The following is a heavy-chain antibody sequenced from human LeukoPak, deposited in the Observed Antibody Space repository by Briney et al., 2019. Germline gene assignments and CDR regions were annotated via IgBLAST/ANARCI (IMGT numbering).Heavy chain of an antibody. CDR2: ISGSGGST. CDR3: AKGRLGYCSGGSCYGVY. J-gene: IGHJ4*02. CDR1: GFTFSSYA. V-gene: IGHV3-23*01. Sequence: GGSPRLSCAASGFTFSSYAMSWVRQAPGKGLEWVSAISGSGGSTYYADSVKGRFTISRDNSKNTLYLQMNSLRAEDTAVYYCAKGRLGYCSGGSCYGVYWGQGTLVTVSS. D-gene: IGHD2-15*01.